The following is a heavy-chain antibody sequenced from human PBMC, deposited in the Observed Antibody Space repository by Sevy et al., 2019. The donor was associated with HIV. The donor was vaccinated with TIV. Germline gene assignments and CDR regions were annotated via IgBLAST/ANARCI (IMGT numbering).Heavy chain of an antibody. V-gene: IGHV3-23*01. Sequence: GGSLRLSCAASGFTISSYAMSWVRQAPGKGLEWVSAISGSGGSTYYADSVKGRFTISRDNSKNTLYLQMNSLRAEDTAVYYCAKDPAGLFYYDSSWGQGTLVTVSS. D-gene: IGHD3-22*01. CDR3: AKDPAGLFYYDSS. CDR2: ISGSGGST. J-gene: IGHJ4*02. CDR1: GFTISSYA.